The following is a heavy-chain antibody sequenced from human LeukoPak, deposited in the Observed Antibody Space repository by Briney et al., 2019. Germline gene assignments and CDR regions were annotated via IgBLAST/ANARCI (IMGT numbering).Heavy chain of an antibody. D-gene: IGHD3-10*01. CDR2: INHSGST. CDR3: ARGRSSMVRGYYYYYMDV. Sequence: SETLSLTCAVYGGSFSGYYWSRIRQPPGKGLEWIGEINHSGSTNYNPSLKSRVTISVETSKNQFSLKLSSVTAADTAVYYCARGRSSMVRGYYYYYMDVWGKGTTVTISS. CDR1: GGSFSGYY. V-gene: IGHV4-34*01. J-gene: IGHJ6*03.